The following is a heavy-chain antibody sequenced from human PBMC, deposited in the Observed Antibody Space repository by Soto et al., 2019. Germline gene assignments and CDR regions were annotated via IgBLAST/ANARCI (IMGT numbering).Heavy chain of an antibody. CDR3: ARRYGRNFDD. Sequence: ASETLSLTCAVYGGSFSGYYWSWIRQPPGKGLEWIGYIYYSGSTNYNPSLKSRVTISVDTSKNQFSLKLSSVTAADTAVYYCARRYGRNFDDWGQGTLVTVSS. CDR2: IYYSGST. D-gene: IGHD1-20*01. CDR1: GGSFSGYY. V-gene: IGHV4-59*01. J-gene: IGHJ4*02.